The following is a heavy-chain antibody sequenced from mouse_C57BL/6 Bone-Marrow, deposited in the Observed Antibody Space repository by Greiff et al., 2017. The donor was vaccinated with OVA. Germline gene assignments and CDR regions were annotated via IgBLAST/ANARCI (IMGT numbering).Heavy chain of an antibody. Sequence: LVESGAELVRPGASVTLSCKASGYTFTDYEMHWVKQTPVHGLEWIGAIDPETGGTAYNQKFKGKAILTADKSSSTAYMELRSLTSEDSAVYYCTRGGYDGDWYFDVWGTGTTVTVSS. D-gene: IGHD2-2*01. V-gene: IGHV1-15*01. CDR3: TRGGYDGDWYFDV. CDR2: IDPETGGT. J-gene: IGHJ1*03. CDR1: GYTFTDYE.